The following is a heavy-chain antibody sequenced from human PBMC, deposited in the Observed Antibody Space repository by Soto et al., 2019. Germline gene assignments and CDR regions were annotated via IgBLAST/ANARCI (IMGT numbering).Heavy chain of an antibody. D-gene: IGHD6-19*01. J-gene: IGHJ6*01. CDR3: ARGLQWLRYYYYYGMDV. V-gene: IGHV1-46*01. CDR2: INPSGGST. CDR1: GYTFTSYY. Sequence: SVKVSCKASGYTFTSYYMHWVRQAPGQGLEWMGIINPSGGSTSYAQKFQGRVTMTRDTSTSTVYMELSSLRSEDTAVYYCARGLQWLRYYYYYGMDVWGQGTTVTVSS.